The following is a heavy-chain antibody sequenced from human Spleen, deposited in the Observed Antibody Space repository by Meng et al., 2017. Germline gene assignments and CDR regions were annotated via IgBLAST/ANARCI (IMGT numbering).Heavy chain of an antibody. D-gene: IGHD2-15*01. CDR1: DYTFTGYG. J-gene: IGHJ4*02. CDR2: LGANDYDT. V-gene: IGHV1-18*01. Sequence: QLRQSRAEGRKPGATGEPACKSSDYTFTGYGVSCVRQAPGQGLEWMAWLGANDYDTSHAPKFQGRVTMTTDTHTNTAFMELRSLTSDDTAVYYCASGTPGRSYCDYWGQGTLVTVSS. CDR3: ASGTPGRSYCDY.